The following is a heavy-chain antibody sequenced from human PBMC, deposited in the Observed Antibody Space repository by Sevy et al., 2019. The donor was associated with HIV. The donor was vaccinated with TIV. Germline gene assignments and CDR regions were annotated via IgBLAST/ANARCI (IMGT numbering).Heavy chain of an antibody. CDR2: ISYDGSNK. D-gene: IGHD6-6*01. CDR3: ARDEGALYSSSSGGGYYYYGMDV. Sequence: GGSLRLSCAASGFTFSSYAMHWFRQAPGNGLEWVAVISYDGSNKYYADSVKGRFTISRDNSKNTLYLQMNSLRAEDTAVYYCARDEGALYSSSSGGGYYYYGMDVWGQRTTVTVSS. V-gene: IGHV3-30*04. J-gene: IGHJ6*02. CDR1: GFTFSSYA.